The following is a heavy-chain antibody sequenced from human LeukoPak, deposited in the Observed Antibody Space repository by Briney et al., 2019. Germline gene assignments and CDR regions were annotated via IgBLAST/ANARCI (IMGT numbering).Heavy chain of an antibody. V-gene: IGHV4-39*01. CDR2: IYYSGST. Sequence: SQTLSLTCTVSGGSISCGDYYWSWIRQPPGKGLEWIGSIYYSGSTYYNPSLKSRVTISVDTSKNQFSLKLSSVTATDTAVYYCARSPSGWYFDYWGQGTLVTVSS. CDR1: GGSISCGDYY. D-gene: IGHD6-19*01. J-gene: IGHJ4*02. CDR3: ARSPSGWYFDY.